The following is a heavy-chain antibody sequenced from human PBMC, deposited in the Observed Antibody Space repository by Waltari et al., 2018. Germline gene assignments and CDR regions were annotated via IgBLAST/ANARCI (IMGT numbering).Heavy chain of an antibody. D-gene: IGHD3-10*01. CDR2: ISGSGGST. J-gene: IGHJ4*02. Sequence: EVQLLESGGGLVQPGGSLRLSCAASGFTFSSYAMSWVRQAPGKGLEWVSAISGSGGSTYYADSVKGRFTISRDNSKNTLYLQMNSLRAEDTAVYYCARDRDSYYYGSGSLLDYWGQGTLVTVSS. V-gene: IGHV3-23*01. CDR1: GFTFSSYA. CDR3: ARDRDSYYYGSGSLLDY.